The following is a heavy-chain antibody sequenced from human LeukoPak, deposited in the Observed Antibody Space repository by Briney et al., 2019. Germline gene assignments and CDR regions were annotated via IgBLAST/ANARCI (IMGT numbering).Heavy chain of an antibody. Sequence: PSQTLSLTCTVSGGSISSGDYYWSWIRQPPGKGLEWIGYIYYSGSTYYNPSLKSRVTISVDTSKNQFSLKLSSVTAADTAVYYCARDRYYYGSGPYYYYGMDVWGQGTTVTVSS. CDR2: IYYSGST. CDR1: GGSISSGDYY. V-gene: IGHV4-30-4*01. D-gene: IGHD3-10*01. CDR3: ARDRYYYGSGPYYYYGMDV. J-gene: IGHJ6*02.